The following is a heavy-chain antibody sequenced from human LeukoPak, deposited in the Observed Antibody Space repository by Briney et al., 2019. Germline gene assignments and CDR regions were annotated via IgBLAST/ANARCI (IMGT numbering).Heavy chain of an antibody. CDR1: GFTFSSYW. CDR3: ARDYSGSHKIFD. V-gene: IGHV3-7*01. Sequence: PGGSLRLSCAASGFTFSSYWMSWVCQAPGKGLEWVANIKQDGSEKYYVDSAKGRFTISRDNAKNSLYLQMNSLRAEDTAVYYCARDYSGSHKIFDWGQGTLVTVSS. J-gene: IGHJ4*02. CDR2: IKQDGSEK. D-gene: IGHD1-26*01.